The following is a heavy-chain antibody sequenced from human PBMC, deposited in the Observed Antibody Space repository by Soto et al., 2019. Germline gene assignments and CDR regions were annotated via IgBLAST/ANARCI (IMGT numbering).Heavy chain of an antibody. J-gene: IGHJ4*02. Sequence: VQVVESGGGLVQPGGSLRLSCAASGFTFNRYPLYWVRQAAGKGLVWVSRINSDGSGIYADSVKGRFTISRDNAKDTLYLQMNSLRVEYTAVYFCVRDNGGYWGQGALVTVSS. CDR2: INSDGSG. D-gene: IGHD2-8*01. CDR1: GFTFNRYP. V-gene: IGHV3-74*01. CDR3: VRDNGGY.